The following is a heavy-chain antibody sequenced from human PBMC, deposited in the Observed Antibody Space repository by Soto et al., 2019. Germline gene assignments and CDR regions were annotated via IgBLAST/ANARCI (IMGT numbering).Heavy chain of an antibody. CDR3: ARHIYGSDTGPNFQYYFDS. J-gene: IGHJ4*02. V-gene: IGHV5-10-1*01. D-gene: IGHD5-18*01. CDR2: IKASDSHT. CDR1: GYRFAGYW. Sequence: GGALKISCKGPGYRFAGYWITWVRQRSGKGPEGSGRIKASDSHTYYSAFFRGHVTITGRKTITTVFLKSSSLRASDTAMYYCARHIYGSDTGPNFQYYFDSWGQGTPVTVSS.